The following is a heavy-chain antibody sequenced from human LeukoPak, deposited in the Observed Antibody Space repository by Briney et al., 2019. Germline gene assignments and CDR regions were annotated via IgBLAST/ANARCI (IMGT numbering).Heavy chain of an antibody. Sequence: PSETLSLTCTVSAGSINSSSHYWGWIRQSPGKGLEWIGSFYYSGSTHYNPSLKSRVAISVDTSKNQFSLNLSSVTAADTAVYYCARQYQLLYLDYWGQGTLVTVSS. CDR3: ARQYQLLYLDY. J-gene: IGHJ4*02. D-gene: IGHD2-2*01. CDR2: FYYSGST. V-gene: IGHV4-39*01. CDR1: AGSINSSSHY.